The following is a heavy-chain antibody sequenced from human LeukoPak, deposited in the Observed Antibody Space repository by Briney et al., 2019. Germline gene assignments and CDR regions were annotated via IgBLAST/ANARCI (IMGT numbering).Heavy chain of an antibody. CDR2: IYYSGST. CDR1: GGSISSSSYY. CDR3: ARDRWGFMVRGGLFDY. D-gene: IGHD3-10*01. V-gene: IGHV4-39*07. J-gene: IGHJ4*02. Sequence: SETLSLTCTVSGGSISSSSYYWGWIRQPPGKGLEWIGSIYYSGSTYYNPSLKSRVTISVDTSKNQFSLKLSSVTAAGTAVYYCARDRWGFMVRGGLFDYWGQGTLVTVSS.